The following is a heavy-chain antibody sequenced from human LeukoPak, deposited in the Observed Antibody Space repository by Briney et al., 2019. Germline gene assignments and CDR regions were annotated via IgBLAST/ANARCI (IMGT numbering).Heavy chain of an antibody. CDR3: ARSDAGNSEGGIDY. Sequence: SVKVSCKTSGGSFSSYDISWGRQAPEQGLEWMGGIIPVFGMPNYAQKFQGRLTLTTDESTGTAYMELGGLTSDDTAVYYCARSDAGNSEGGIDYWGQGTLVIVSS. D-gene: IGHD4-23*01. CDR1: GGSFSSYD. J-gene: IGHJ4*02. CDR2: IIPVFGMP. V-gene: IGHV1-69*05.